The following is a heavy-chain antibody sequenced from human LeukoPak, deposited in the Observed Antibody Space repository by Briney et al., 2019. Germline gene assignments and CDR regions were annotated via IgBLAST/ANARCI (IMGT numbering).Heavy chain of an antibody. CDR2: ISWNSGSI. CDR1: GFTFDDYA. J-gene: IGHJ3*02. Sequence: GGSLRLSCAASGFTFDDYAMHWVRQAPGKGLEWVSGISWNSGSIGYADSVKGRFTVPRDNAKNSLYLQMNSLRAEDTALYYCAKDSSSWYYDAFDIWGQGTMVTVSS. D-gene: IGHD6-13*01. V-gene: IGHV3-9*01. CDR3: AKDSSSWYYDAFDI.